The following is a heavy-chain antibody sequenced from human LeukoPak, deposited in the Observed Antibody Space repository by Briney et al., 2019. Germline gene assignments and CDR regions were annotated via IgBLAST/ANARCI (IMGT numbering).Heavy chain of an antibody. J-gene: IGHJ4*02. V-gene: IGHV1-2*02. CDR1: IYIFTGYQ. Sequence: ASVKVSCKASIYIFTGYQIHWVRQAPGEGLEWMGWINPKSGDTNYAQNFRDRVTVTRDSSVSTVYMELNSLRSDDTALYYCAREGRWESGYKFGSGTSALDFWGQGTLVSVSS. CDR3: AREGRWESGYKFGSGTSALDF. CDR2: INPKSGDT. D-gene: IGHD3-10*01.